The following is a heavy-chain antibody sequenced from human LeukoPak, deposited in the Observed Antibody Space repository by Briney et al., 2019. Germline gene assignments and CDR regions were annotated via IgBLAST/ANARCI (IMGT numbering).Heavy chain of an antibody. Sequence: GGSLRLSCAASGFTFSSYAMHWVRQAPGEGLEWVAVISYDGSNKYYADSVKGRFTISRDNSKNTLYLQMNSLRAEDTAVYYCAKDNSPSLDYFDYWGQGTLVTVSS. CDR2: ISYDGSNK. J-gene: IGHJ4*02. CDR1: GFTFSSYA. D-gene: IGHD4-23*01. V-gene: IGHV3-30*04. CDR3: AKDNSPSLDYFDY.